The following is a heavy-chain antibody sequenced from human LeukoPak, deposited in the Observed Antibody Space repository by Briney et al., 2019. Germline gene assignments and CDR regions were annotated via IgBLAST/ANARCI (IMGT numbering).Heavy chain of an antibody. Sequence: ASVKVSCKASGYTFTSYAMHWVRQAPGQRLEWMGWINAGNGNTKYSQEFQGRVTMTTDTSTSTAYMGLRSLRSDDTAVYYCARVIGIAVNYYMDVWGKGTTVTVSS. J-gene: IGHJ6*03. CDR2: INAGNGNT. V-gene: IGHV1-3*01. CDR3: ARVIGIAVNYYMDV. D-gene: IGHD6-19*01. CDR1: GYTFTSYA.